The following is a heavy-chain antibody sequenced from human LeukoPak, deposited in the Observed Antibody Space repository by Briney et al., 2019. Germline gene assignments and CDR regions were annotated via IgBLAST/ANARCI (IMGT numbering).Heavy chain of an antibody. V-gene: IGHV3-21*01. D-gene: IGHD2-2*03. Sequence: GGSLRLSCVASRFTFSNYAMSWVRQAPGKGLEWVSDISTDSRYIYYADSVQGRFTISRDNAQRSLYLQMNSLRVEDTAVYYCARVFGYCSSSACYAASDLWGQGTTVTVSS. CDR2: ISTDSRYI. CDR3: ARVFGYCSSSACYAASDL. CDR1: RFTFSNYA. J-gene: IGHJ3*01.